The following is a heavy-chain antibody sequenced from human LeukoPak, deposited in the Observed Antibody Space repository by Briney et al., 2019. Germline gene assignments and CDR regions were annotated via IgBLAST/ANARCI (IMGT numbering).Heavy chain of an antibody. Sequence: ASVKVSCKASGYTFTAYYMNWVRQAPGQGLEWMGRINPNSGGSDYAQKFQGRVTMTRDTSISTAYLELSRLISDDTAVYYCATLSDSSSDCWGQGTLVTVSS. CDR2: INPNSGGS. J-gene: IGHJ4*02. CDR3: ATLSDSSSDC. CDR1: GYTFTAYY. V-gene: IGHV1-2*06. D-gene: IGHD6-13*01.